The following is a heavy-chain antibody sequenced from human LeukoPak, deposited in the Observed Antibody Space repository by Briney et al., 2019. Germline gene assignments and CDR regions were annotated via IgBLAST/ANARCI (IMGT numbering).Heavy chain of an antibody. V-gene: IGHV3-48*03. CDR1: GFTFSDYE. J-gene: IGHJ5*02. Sequence: PGGSLRLSCAASGFTFSDYEINWVRQAPGKGLEWVSYISSSGSTIYYADSVKGRFTISRDNAKNSLYLQMNSLRAEDTAVYYCARVVGIAAAGTWFDPWGQGTLVTVSS. D-gene: IGHD6-13*01. CDR2: ISSSGSTI. CDR3: ARVVGIAAAGTWFDP.